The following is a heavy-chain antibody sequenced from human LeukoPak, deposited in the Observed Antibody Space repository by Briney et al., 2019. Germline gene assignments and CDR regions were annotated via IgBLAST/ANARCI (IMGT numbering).Heavy chain of an antibody. CDR2: IYTSGST. Sequence: SETLSLTCTVSGGSISSYYWSWLRQPAGKGLEWIGRIYTSGSTNYNPSLTSRATMSVDTSKNQFSLKLSSVTAADTAVYYCARERHITMIVVVIDYWGQGTLVTVSS. V-gene: IGHV4-4*07. J-gene: IGHJ4*02. D-gene: IGHD3-22*01. CDR1: GGSISSYY. CDR3: ARERHITMIVVVIDY.